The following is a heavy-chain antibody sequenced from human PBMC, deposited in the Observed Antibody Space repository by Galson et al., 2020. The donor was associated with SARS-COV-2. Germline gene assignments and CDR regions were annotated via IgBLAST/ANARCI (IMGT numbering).Heavy chain of an antibody. CDR2: ISYGGSGK. D-gene: IGHD3-10*01. CDR3: AREGSDNKGTIDY. V-gene: IGHV3-30-3*01. J-gene: IGHJ4*02. CDR1: GFMFSRFA. Sequence: QAGGSLRLSCAGSGFMFSRFAIHWVRQAPGKGLEWVAVISYGGSGKFYADSMKGRFTISRDNFKSAVYLHINTLRNEDTAIYYCAREGSDNKGTIDYWGQGTLVTVSS.